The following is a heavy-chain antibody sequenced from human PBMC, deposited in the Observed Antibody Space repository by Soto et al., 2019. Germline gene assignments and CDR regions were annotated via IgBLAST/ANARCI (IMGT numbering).Heavy chain of an antibody. CDR1: GGSISSGGYS. CDR2: IDHSGTT. Sequence: QLQLQESGLGLVKPSQTLSLTCAVSGGSISSGGYSWSWIRQPPGKGLEWIGYIDHSGTTYYNPSIKSRVTILVDRSKNQFSLKLSSVTAADTAVYYCPRGEVVALGYWGQGTLVTVSS. D-gene: IGHD2-15*01. J-gene: IGHJ4*02. CDR3: PRGEVVALGY. V-gene: IGHV4-30-2*01.